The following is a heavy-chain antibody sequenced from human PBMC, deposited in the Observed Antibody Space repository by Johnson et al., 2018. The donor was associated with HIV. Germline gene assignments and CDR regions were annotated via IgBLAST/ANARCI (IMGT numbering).Heavy chain of an antibody. Sequence: QVQLVESGGGVVQPGRSLRLSCAASAFSFSNYPMHWVRQAPGKGLEWVAVISYDGSNKYYTDSVKGRFTISRDNSKNTLYLQMNSLRAEDTAVYYCASGIAVAGTLLDAFDIWGQGTMVTVSS. CDR3: ASGIAVAGTLLDAFDI. CDR2: ISYDGSNK. J-gene: IGHJ3*02. CDR1: AFSFSNYP. V-gene: IGHV3-30*04. D-gene: IGHD6-19*01.